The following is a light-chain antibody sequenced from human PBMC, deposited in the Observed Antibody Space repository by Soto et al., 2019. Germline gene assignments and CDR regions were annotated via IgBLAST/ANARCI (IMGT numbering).Light chain of an antibody. Sequence: DIQMTQSPSTLSASVGDRVIITCRASQSISNWLAWYQQKPGKAPNLLIYKASSLKSGVPSRFSGSGSGTEFTLTISRLQPDDFATYYCQQYDTYWTLGQGTKV. CDR2: KAS. J-gene: IGKJ1*01. CDR1: QSISNW. V-gene: IGKV1-5*03. CDR3: QQYDTYWT.